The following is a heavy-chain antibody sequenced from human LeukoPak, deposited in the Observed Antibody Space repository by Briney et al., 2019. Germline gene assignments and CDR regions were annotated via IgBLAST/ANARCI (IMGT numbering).Heavy chain of an antibody. CDR2: ISYDGSSK. CDR3: ARSPLTIFGYFDY. D-gene: IGHD3-3*01. Sequence: GRSLRLSCAASGFTFSSYAMHWVRQAPGKGLEWVAVISYDGSSKYYADSVKGRFTISRDNSKNTLYLQMNSLRAEDTAVYYCARSPLTIFGYFDYWGQGTLVTVSS. J-gene: IGHJ4*02. V-gene: IGHV3-30-3*01. CDR1: GFTFSSYA.